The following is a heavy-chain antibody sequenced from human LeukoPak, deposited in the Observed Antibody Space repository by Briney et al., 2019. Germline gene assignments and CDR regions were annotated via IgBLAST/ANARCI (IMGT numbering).Heavy chain of an antibody. Sequence: SETLSLICTVSDGSINGYYWSWIRQSPGKGLESLGYIYYSGSTNFNPSLKSRVTISVDTSKNQFSLKLSSVTAADTAVYYCARASSGWYNWFDPWGQGTLVTVSS. D-gene: IGHD6-19*01. CDR2: IYYSGST. J-gene: IGHJ5*02. V-gene: IGHV4-59*01. CDR1: DGSINGYY. CDR3: ARASSGWYNWFDP.